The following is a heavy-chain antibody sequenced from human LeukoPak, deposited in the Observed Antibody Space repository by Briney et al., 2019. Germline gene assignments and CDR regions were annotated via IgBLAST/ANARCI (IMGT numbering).Heavy chain of an antibody. CDR3: ARPRTYYYGSGSPDAFDI. D-gene: IGHD3-10*01. CDR2: IYPGVSDT. CDR1: GYSFTSYW. V-gene: IGHV5-51*01. Sequence: GESLKISCKGSGYSFTSYWIGWVRQMPGKGLEWMGIIYPGVSDTRYSPSFQGQVTISADKSIGTAYLQWSSLKASDTAMYYCARPRTYYYGSGSPDAFDIWGQGTMVTVSS. J-gene: IGHJ3*02.